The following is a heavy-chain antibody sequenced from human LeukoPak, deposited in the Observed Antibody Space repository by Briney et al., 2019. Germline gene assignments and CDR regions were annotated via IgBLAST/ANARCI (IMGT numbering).Heavy chain of an antibody. J-gene: IGHJ5*02. CDR3: ARDLVTEPTGDWFDP. V-gene: IGHV3-7*01. CDR2: IKYDGIEK. Sequence: PGGSLRLSCVASGFTFSTYWMAWVRQAPGKGLEWVANIKYDGIEKYYMDSVKGRFTISRDNAKNSLYLHMNNLRVDDTAVYYCARDLVTEPTGDWFDPWGQGTLVTVSS. D-gene: IGHD2-21*01. CDR1: GFTFSTYW.